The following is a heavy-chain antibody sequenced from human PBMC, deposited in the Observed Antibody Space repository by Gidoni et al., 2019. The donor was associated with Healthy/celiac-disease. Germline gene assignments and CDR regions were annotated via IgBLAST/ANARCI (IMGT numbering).Heavy chain of an antibody. CDR3: AARSGGI. CDR1: GFTFDDYA. J-gene: IGHJ3*02. V-gene: IGHV3-9*01. D-gene: IGHD1-26*01. Sequence: EVQLVASGGGLVQPGRSLRLSCAASGFTFDDYAMHWVRQAPGKGLEWVSGISWNSGSIGYADSVKGRFTISRDNAKNSLYLQMNSLRAEDTALYYCAARSGGIWGQGTMVTVSS. CDR2: ISWNSGSI.